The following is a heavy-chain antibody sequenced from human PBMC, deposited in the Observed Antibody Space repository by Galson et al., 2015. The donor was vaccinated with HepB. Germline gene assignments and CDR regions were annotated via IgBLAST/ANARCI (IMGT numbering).Heavy chain of an antibody. CDR2: INAGTGNT. CDR1: GYTFTSYA. J-gene: IGHJ5*02. Sequence: SVKVSCKASGYTFTSYAMHWVRQAPGQRLEWMGWINAGTGNTKYSQKFQGRVTITRDTSASTAYMELSSLRSEDTAVYYCARVSGLRLWFDPWGQGTLVTVSS. CDR3: ARVSGLRLWFDP. V-gene: IGHV1-3*01. D-gene: IGHD3-10*01.